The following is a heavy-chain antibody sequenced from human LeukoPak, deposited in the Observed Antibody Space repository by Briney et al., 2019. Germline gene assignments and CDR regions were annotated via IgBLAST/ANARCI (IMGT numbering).Heavy chain of an antibody. CDR3: AKDRHSGWYGGGHFDY. J-gene: IGHJ4*02. CDR2: ISWNSGSI. D-gene: IGHD6-19*01. Sequence: PGRSLRLSCAASGFTFDDYAMHWVRHAPGKGLEWVSGISWNSGSIGYADSVKGRFTISRDNAKNSLYLQMNSLRAEDTALYYCAKDRHSGWYGGGHFDYWGQGTLVTVSS. V-gene: IGHV3-9*01. CDR1: GFTFDDYA.